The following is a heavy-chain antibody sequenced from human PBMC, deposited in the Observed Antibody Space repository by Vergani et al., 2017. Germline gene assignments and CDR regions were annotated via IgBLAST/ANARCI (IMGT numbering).Heavy chain of an antibody. V-gene: IGHV4-61*02. CDR3: AGDLKYSSGWNNWFDP. J-gene: IGHJ5*02. D-gene: IGHD6-19*01. CDR2: IYTSGST. CDR1: GGSISSGSYY. Sequence: QVQLQESGPGLVKPSETLSLTCTVSGGSISSGSYYWSWIRQPAGKGLEWIGRIYTSGSTNYNPSLKSRVTMSVDTSKNQFSLKLSSVTAADTAVYYCAGDLKYSSGWNNWFDPWGQGTLVTVSS.